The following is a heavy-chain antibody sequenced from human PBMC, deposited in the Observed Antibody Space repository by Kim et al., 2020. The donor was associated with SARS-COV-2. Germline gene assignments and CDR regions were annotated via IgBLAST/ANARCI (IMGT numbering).Heavy chain of an antibody. CDR3: AKDSSNYRFFDY. V-gene: IGHV3-23*01. D-gene: IGHD6-6*01. CDR2: INGVGSNT. J-gene: IGHJ4*02. Sequence: GGSLRLSCVASGISFNSYAMSWVRQAPGKGLEWVAAINGVGSNTFYADSVKGRFTISRDNSKNTLYLHMNGLRPEDTAVYFCAKDSSNYRFFDYWGQGTLVTVSS. CDR1: GISFNSYA.